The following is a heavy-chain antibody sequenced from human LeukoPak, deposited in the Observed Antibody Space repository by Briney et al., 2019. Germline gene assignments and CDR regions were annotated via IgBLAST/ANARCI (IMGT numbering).Heavy chain of an antibody. D-gene: IGHD3-10*01. Sequence: QPGGSLRLSCAASGFTFSSYAMSWVRQAPGKGLEWVSAISGSGGSTYYADSVKGRFTISRDNSKNTLYLQMNSLRAEDTALYYCAKGEKGVYYGSGSYPDYWGQGTLVTVSS. CDR2: ISGSGGST. J-gene: IGHJ4*02. V-gene: IGHV3-23*01. CDR1: GFTFSSYA. CDR3: AKGEKGVYYGSGSYPDY.